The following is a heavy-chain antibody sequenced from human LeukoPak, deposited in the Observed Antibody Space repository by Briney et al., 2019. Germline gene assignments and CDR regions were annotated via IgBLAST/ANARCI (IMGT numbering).Heavy chain of an antibody. J-gene: IGHJ6*03. CDR3: ARDREKWEPVTRKYSYYMDV. Sequence: KPSETLSLTCTVSGYSISSSSYYWGWIRQPPGKGLEWIGNFYFSGSTYYNPSLKSRLTISVDTSKNQFSLKLSSVTAADTAVYYCARDREKWEPVTRKYSYYMDVWGKGTTVTVSS. CDR1: GYSISSSSYY. CDR2: FYFSGST. V-gene: IGHV4-39*07. D-gene: IGHD1-26*01.